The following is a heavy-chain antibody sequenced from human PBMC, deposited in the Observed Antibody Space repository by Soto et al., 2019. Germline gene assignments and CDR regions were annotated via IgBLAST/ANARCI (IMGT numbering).Heavy chain of an antibody. CDR2: ISGSGGST. D-gene: IGHD6-6*01. CDR3: AKDSIAARPCWFDP. V-gene: IGHV3-23*01. J-gene: IGHJ5*02. Sequence: LRLSCVGSGFTFSNNAMHWVRQAPGKGLEWVSAISGSGGSTYYADSVKGRFTISRDNSKNTLYLQMNSLRAEDTAVYYCAKDSIAARPCWFDPWGQGTLVTVSS. CDR1: GFTFSNNA.